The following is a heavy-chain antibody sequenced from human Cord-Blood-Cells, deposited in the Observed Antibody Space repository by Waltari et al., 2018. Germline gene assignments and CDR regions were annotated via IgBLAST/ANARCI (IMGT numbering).Heavy chain of an antibody. V-gene: IGHV3-33*01. D-gene: IGHD2-2*02. CDR3: ARGDCSSTSCYTPLFDY. CDR1: GSTFSSYG. CDR2: IWYDGRNK. J-gene: IGHJ4*02. Sequence: QVRLVESGGGVVQPGRSMRLSCAASGSTFSSYGMPWVRQAPGKGLEWVAVIWYDGRNKHYADSVKGRFTISRDNSKNTQYLQMNSQRAEDTAVYYCARGDCSSTSCYTPLFDYCGQGPLVTVSS.